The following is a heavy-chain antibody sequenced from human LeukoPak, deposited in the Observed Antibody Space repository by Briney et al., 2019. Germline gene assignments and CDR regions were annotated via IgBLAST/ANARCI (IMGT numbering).Heavy chain of an antibody. V-gene: IGHV4-34*01. CDR1: GGSFSGYY. CDR2: INHSGST. D-gene: IGHD3-22*01. Sequence: PSETLSLTCAVYGGSFSGYYWSWIRQPPGKGLEWIGEINHSGSTNYNPSLKSRVTISVDTSKNQFSLNLSSVTAADTAVYYCARGETGYYDSSGYFDYWGQGTLVTVSS. CDR3: ARGETGYYDSSGYFDY. J-gene: IGHJ4*02.